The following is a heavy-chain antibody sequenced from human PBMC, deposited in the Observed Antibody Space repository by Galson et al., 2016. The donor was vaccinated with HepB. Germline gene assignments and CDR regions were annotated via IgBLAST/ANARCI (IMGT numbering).Heavy chain of an antibody. D-gene: IGHD5-18*01. CDR1: GFTFSTYS. V-gene: IGHV3-21*01. J-gene: IGHJ4*02. Sequence: SLRLSCAASGFTFSTYSMNWVRQVPGKGLEWVSSISSSSSYIYYGDSLKGRFTISRDNAKNSLYLQMNSLRAEDTAVYYCATDRGIQLWSRDGFDYWGQGTLVTVSS. CDR2: ISSSSSYI. CDR3: ATDRGIQLWSRDGFDY.